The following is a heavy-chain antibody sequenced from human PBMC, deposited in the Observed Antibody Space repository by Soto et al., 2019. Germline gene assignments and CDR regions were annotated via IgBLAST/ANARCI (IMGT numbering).Heavy chain of an antibody. CDR1: GSSLDNPRMG. V-gene: IGHV2-26*02. Sequence: QVTLKESGPVLVKPTGTLTLTCTVSGSSLDNPRMGVSWIRQPPGKALEWLAHIFSNDEKSYSASLKSRLSISKDTSISQVVFTMTNLDPVDTATYYCVRTYLMTAYKHSFDYWGQGTLVTVSS. CDR3: VRTYLMTAYKHSFDY. J-gene: IGHJ4*02. D-gene: IGHD3-9*01. CDR2: IFSNDEK.